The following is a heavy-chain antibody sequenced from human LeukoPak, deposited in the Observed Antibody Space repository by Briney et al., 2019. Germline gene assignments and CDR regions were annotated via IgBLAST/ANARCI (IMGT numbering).Heavy chain of an antibody. D-gene: IGHD1-14*01. J-gene: IGHJ6*02. Sequence: ASETLSLTCTVSGGSITNYYWSWIRQPPGKGLEYIGQIHYSGSAKYNSSLQSRVTISVDTSKNQFSLKLNSVTAADTAVYYCARGGIMDVWGQGTTVTVS. CDR1: GGSITNYY. CDR3: ARGGIMDV. V-gene: IGHV4-59*01. CDR2: IHYSGSA.